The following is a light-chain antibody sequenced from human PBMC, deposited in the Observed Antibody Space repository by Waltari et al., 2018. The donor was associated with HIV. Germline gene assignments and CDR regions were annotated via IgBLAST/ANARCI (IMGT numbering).Light chain of an antibody. CDR1: SSNIGNNY. Sequence: QSVLTQPPSASGTPGQRVTISCSGTSSNIGNNYVSWYQQLPGTAPKLLIFENNKRPSGIPDRFSGSKSGTSATLGITGLQTGDEADYYCGTWDSSLSTGMFGGGTKLTVL. V-gene: IGLV1-51*01. CDR3: GTWDSSLSTGM. J-gene: IGLJ3*02. CDR2: ENN.